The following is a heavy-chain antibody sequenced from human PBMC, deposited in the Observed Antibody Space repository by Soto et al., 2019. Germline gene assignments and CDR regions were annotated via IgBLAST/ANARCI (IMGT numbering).Heavy chain of an antibody. D-gene: IGHD5-12*01. CDR1: GFTFNNYA. V-gene: IGHV3-30-3*01. CDR2: ISYDGSNK. J-gene: IGHJ4*02. Sequence: QVQLVESGGGVVQPGRSLRLSCAASGFTFNNYAMHWVRQAPGKGLEWVAVISYDGSNKYYADSVKGRFTISRDSSKNTLYLQMNSLRAEDTAVYYCARDGVDIVATIQLDYWGQGTLVTVSS. CDR3: ARDGVDIVATIQLDY.